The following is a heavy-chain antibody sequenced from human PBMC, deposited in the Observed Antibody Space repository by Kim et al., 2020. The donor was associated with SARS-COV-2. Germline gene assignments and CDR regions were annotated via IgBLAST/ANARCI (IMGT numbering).Heavy chain of an antibody. J-gene: IGHJ4*02. Sequence: NGNTKYSQKFQGRVTITRDTSASTAYMELSSLRSEDTAVYYCAMFQSYGHWGQGTLVTVSS. D-gene: IGHD1-26*01. CDR3: AMFQSYGH. CDR2: NGNT. V-gene: IGHV1-3*01.